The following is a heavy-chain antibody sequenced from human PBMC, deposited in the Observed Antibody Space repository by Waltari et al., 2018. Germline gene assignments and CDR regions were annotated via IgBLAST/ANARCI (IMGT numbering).Heavy chain of an antibody. Sequence: QVQLQESGPGLVKPSQTLSLTCTVSGGSISSGGYYWSWIRQHPGKSLEWIGYIYYSGSTNYNPSLKSRVTISVDTSKNQFSLKLSSVTAADTAVYYCASRHLRQLALDYWGQGTLVTVSS. J-gene: IGHJ4*02. CDR1: GGSISSGGYY. V-gene: IGHV4-31*03. D-gene: IGHD6-13*01. CDR3: ASRHLRQLALDY. CDR2: IYYSGST.